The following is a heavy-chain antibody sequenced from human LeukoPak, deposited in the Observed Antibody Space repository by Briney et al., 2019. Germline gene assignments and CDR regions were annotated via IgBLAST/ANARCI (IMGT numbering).Heavy chain of an antibody. D-gene: IGHD5/OR15-5a*01. J-gene: IGHJ6*02. Sequence: SETLSLTCTVPGGSISSGDYYWSWIRQPPGKGLGWIGYIYYSGSTYYNPSLKSRVTISVDTSKNQFSLKLSSVTAADTAVYYCARLSQGLDVWGQGTTVTVSS. CDR3: ARLSQGLDV. V-gene: IGHV4-30-4*01. CDR1: GGSISSGDYY. CDR2: IYYSGST.